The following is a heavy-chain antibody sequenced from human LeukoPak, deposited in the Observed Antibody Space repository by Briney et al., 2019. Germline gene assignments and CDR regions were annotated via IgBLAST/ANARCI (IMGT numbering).Heavy chain of an antibody. V-gene: IGHV3-23*01. D-gene: IGHD3-22*01. J-gene: IGHJ4*02. CDR1: GFPFSSYA. Sequence: RGSLRLSCAASGFPFSSYAMSWVRQAPGKGLEWVSAISGCGGTTYFADSVKGRFTISRDNSKNTLYLQMNTLRAEDTAVYYCAKGVYYYDSSAYYYTYCFDYWGQGTLVTVSS. CDR3: AKGVYYYDSSAYYYTYCFDY. CDR2: ISGCGGTT.